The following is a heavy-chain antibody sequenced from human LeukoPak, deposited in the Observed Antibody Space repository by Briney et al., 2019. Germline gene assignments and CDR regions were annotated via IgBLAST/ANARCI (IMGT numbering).Heavy chain of an antibody. CDR2: ISPTGATT. CDR3: AKGLGRARSGVPSGFDV. J-gene: IGHJ3*01. CDR1: GFMFSSFA. V-gene: IGHV3-23*01. D-gene: IGHD1-26*01. Sequence: GGSLRLSCATSGFMFSSFAISWVRQAPGKGLEWVSGISPTGATTYDAKSVRGRFTISRDNSNNKLYLEMNSLRVDDTAIYYCAKGLGRARSGVPSGFDVWGQGTMVTVSS.